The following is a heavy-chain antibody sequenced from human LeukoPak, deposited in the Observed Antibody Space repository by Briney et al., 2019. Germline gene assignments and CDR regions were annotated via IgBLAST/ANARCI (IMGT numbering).Heavy chain of an antibody. CDR3: ARHLATVTASRQYSYYGMDV. CDR2: IYPVDPDT. D-gene: IGHD4-17*01. J-gene: IGHJ6*02. V-gene: IGHV5-51*01. Sequence: GGPLNLSCQASGYSFTFTKNWIAWVRQVPGKGLEWMGIIYPVDPDTRYNPSFQGQVTISVDKSISTTYLQWSSLKASDTAIYYCARHLATVTASRQYSYYGMDVWGQGTTVTVSS. CDR1: GYSFTFTKNW.